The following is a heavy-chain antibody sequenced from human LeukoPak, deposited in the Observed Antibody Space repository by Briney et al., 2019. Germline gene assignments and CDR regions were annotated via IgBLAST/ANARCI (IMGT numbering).Heavy chain of an antibody. CDR1: GGSISSSSYY. V-gene: IGHV4-61*01. Sequence: SETLSLTCTVSGGSISSSSYYWSWIRQPPGKGLEWIGYIYYSGSTNYNPSLKSQVTISVDTSKNQFSLKLSSVTAADTAVYYCARGGCSSTSCYYYYYYMDVWGKGTTVTVSS. CDR3: ARGGCSSTSCYYYYYYMDV. CDR2: IYYSGST. D-gene: IGHD2-2*01. J-gene: IGHJ6*03.